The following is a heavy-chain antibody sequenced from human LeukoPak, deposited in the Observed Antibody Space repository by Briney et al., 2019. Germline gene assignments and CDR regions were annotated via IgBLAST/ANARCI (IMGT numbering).Heavy chain of an antibody. Sequence: GASVKVSCMASGYIFTSNGISWVRQAPGQGLEWMGWISAYNGNTNYAQKLQGRVTMTTDTSTSTAYMELRSLRSDDTAVYYCARVPDYGEPNFDYWGQGTLVTVSS. V-gene: IGHV1-18*04. CDR3: ARVPDYGEPNFDY. J-gene: IGHJ4*02. CDR2: ISAYNGNT. CDR1: GYIFTSNG. D-gene: IGHD4-17*01.